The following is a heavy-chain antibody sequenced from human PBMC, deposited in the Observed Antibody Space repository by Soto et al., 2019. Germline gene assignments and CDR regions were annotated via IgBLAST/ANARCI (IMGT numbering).Heavy chain of an antibody. D-gene: IGHD3-3*01. J-gene: IGHJ6*02. CDR1: GFTFSNAW. Sequence: GGSLRLSCAASGFTFSNAWMNWVRQAPGKGLEWVGRIKSKTDGGTTDYAAPVKGRFTISRDDSKNTLYLQMNSLKTEDTAVYYCTTPRSGYYLYYYYYYGMDVWGQGTTVTVSS. V-gene: IGHV3-15*07. CDR2: IKSKTDGGTT. CDR3: TTPRSGYYLYYYYYYGMDV.